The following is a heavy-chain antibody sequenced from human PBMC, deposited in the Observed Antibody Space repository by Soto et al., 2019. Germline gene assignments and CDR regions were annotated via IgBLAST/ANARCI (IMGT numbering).Heavy chain of an antibody. Sequence: EVQLVESGGDLIQPGGSLRLSCAASGFTVTNCYMAWVRQAPGKGLEWVSVVYTSGRTYHADSVKGRFTVSHNSSTNMLFLRMNKLGAEGMATYCCAGAGFERVYFDQWGRGTLVTVSS. J-gene: IGHJ4*02. CDR3: AGAGFERVYFDQ. CDR1: GFTVTNCY. D-gene: IGHD1-1*01. CDR2: VYTSGRT. V-gene: IGHV3-53*01.